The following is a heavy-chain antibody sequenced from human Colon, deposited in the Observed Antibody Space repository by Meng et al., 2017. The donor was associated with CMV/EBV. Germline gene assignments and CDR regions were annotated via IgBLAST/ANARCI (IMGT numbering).Heavy chain of an antibody. D-gene: IGHD2-2*01. CDR1: GYTGYY. V-gene: IGHV1-18*04. CDR3: ARWGNCRSISCYVYNYYGMDV. Sequence: ASVKVSCKASGYTGYYIHWVRQAPGQGPEWMGWINTYNGNTKYAQKLQGRVTMTTDTSTSTAYMELRSLRSDDTAVYYCARWGNCRSISCYVYNYYGMDVWGQGTTVTVSS. J-gene: IGHJ6*02. CDR2: INTYNGNT.